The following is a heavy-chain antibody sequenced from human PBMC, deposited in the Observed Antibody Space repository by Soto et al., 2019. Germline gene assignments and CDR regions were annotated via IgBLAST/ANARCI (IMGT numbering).Heavy chain of an antibody. CDR3: ATASSVVDFDY. J-gene: IGHJ4*02. CDR1: GGSISSGGYS. Sequence: SETLSLTCAVSGGSISSGGYSWSWIRQPPGKGLEWIGYIYHSGSTYYNPSLKSRVTISVDRSKNQFSLKLSSVTAADTAVYYCATASSVVDFDYWGQGTLVTVSS. CDR2: IYHSGST. V-gene: IGHV4-30-2*01. D-gene: IGHD2-15*01.